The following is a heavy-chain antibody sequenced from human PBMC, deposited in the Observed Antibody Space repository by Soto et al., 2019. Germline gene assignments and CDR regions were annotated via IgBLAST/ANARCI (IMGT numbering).Heavy chain of an antibody. CDR1: GHTFTGHH. D-gene: IGHD2-21*02. J-gene: IGHJ4*02. CDR2: IDLDIGDT. Sequence: QVQMVQSGAEVKKPGASVKVSCKASGHTFTGHHMHWVRQAPGQGLEWMGLIDLDIGDTKYAQKFQGRVTTTSDTSSTTAYMELRGMRSDDTAVYYCALEPTGTAGFDYWGQGTLVTVSS. CDR3: ALEPTGTAGFDY. V-gene: IGHV1-2*02.